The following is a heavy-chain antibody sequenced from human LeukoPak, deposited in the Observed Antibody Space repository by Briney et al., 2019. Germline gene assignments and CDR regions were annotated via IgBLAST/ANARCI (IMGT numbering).Heavy chain of an antibody. CDR1: GITFSSYW. J-gene: IGHJ4*02. CDR3: ARDIIQYGY. CDR2: IKQDGSEK. D-gene: IGHD4-11*01. Sequence: GGSLRLSCAASGITFSSYWMSWVRQAPGKGLEWVANIKQDGSEKYYVDSVKGRFTISRDNAKNSLYLQMNSLRAEDTAVYYCARDIIQYGYWGQGTLVTVSS. V-gene: IGHV3-7*01.